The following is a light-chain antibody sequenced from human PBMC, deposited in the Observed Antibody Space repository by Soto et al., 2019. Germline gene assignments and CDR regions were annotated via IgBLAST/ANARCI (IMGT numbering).Light chain of an antibody. V-gene: IGKV1-39*01. CDR1: QSISTY. Sequence: DIQMTQSPSSLSASVGDRVTITCRASQSISTYLNWYQQKPGKAPKLLIHAASSLQSGVPSRFSGSGSGTDFTLTISSLQPEDLAGYYCQQYDNLILTFGGGTKVEIK. CDR3: QQYDNLILT. J-gene: IGKJ4*01. CDR2: AAS.